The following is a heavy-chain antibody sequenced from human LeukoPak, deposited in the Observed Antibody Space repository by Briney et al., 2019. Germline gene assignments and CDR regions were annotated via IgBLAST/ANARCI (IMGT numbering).Heavy chain of an antibody. CDR3: ARDHCSSTTCYGDDY. D-gene: IGHD2-2*01. V-gene: IGHV3-74*01. Sequence: GGSLRLSCAASGFSFTNYWMYWVRQAPGMGLVWVSRIKNDGSNIAYADSVKGRFTISRDNAKNTLYLQMNSLRAEDTAVYYCARDHCSSTTCYGDDYWGQGTLVTVSS. J-gene: IGHJ4*02. CDR1: GFSFTNYW. CDR2: IKNDGSNI.